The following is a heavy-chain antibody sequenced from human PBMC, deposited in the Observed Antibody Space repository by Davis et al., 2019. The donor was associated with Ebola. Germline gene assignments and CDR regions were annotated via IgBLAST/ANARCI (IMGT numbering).Heavy chain of an antibody. V-gene: IGHV1-8*02. CDR1: GYTFTSYG. CDR2: MNPNSGNT. D-gene: IGHD2-2*01. CDR3: ARGRYCSSTSCPLYYYYGMDV. Sequence: ASVKVSCKASGYTFTSYGISWVRQATGQGLEWMGWMNPNSGNTGYAQKFQGRVTMTRNTSISTAYMELSSLRSEDTAVYYCARGRYCSSTSCPLYYYYGMDVWGQGTTVTVSS. J-gene: IGHJ6*02.